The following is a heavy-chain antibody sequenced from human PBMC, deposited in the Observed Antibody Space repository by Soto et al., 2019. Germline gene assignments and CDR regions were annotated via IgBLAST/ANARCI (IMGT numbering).Heavy chain of an antibody. CDR1: GFTFSSYS. D-gene: IGHD6-19*01. V-gene: IGHV3-21*01. CDR2: ISSSSSYI. Sequence: EVQLVESGGGLVKPGGSLRLSCAASGFTFSSYSMNWVRQAPGKGLEWVSSISSSSSYIYYADSVKGRFTISRDNAKNSLYLQMDSLRAEDTAVYYCARDRSGWRFGGYYFDYWGQGTLVTVSS. CDR3: ARDRSGWRFGGYYFDY. J-gene: IGHJ4*02.